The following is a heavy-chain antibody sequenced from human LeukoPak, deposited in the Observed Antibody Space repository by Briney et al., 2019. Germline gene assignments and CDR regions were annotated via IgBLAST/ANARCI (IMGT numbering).Heavy chain of an antibody. Sequence: PGRSLRLSCAASGFTFSRYGMHWVRQAPGKGLEWVAVIWYDGSNKYYADSVKGRFTISRDNAKNSLYLQVNSLRAEDTAVYYCAGNQRRLDYWGQGTLVTVSS. D-gene: IGHD1-14*01. CDR2: IWYDGSNK. J-gene: IGHJ4*02. CDR3: AGNQRRLDY. V-gene: IGHV3-33*03. CDR1: GFTFSRYG.